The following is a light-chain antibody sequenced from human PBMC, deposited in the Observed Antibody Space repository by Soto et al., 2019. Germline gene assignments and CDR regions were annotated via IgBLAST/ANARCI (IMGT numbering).Light chain of an antibody. CDR1: YDISSS. V-gene: IGKV1-9*01. J-gene: IGKJ2*01. Sequence: DIQLTQSPSFLSASVEDRVTSFCRASYDISSSLAWYQQEPGKPPKLLIYDSSTLQTGVPSRFTGSGSGRKVTVTISGLQFEDFATYFCQQLSHYPYTFGQGTKLEI. CDR3: QQLSHYPYT. CDR2: DSS.